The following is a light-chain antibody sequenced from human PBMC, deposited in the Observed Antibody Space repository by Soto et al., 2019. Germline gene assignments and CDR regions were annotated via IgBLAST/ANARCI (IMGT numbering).Light chain of an antibody. J-gene: IGLJ1*01. CDR1: SSGVGGYNY. CDR3: SSYTSSSSLYV. CDR2: EVS. Sequence: QSALTQPASVSWAPGQSITISCTGTSSGVGGYNYVSWYQQHPGKAAKLMIYEVSNRPSGDSNRLACAESGNTASLTISWLQAEDEADYYCSSYTSSSSLYVFGTGTKVTVL. V-gene: IGLV2-14*01.